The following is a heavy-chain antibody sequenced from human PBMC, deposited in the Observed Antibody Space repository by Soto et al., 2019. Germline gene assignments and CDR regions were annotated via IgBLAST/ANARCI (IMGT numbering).Heavy chain of an antibody. CDR2: INHSGST. V-gene: IGHV4-34*01. D-gene: IGHD6-13*01. J-gene: IGHJ4*02. CDR1: GGSFSGYY. CDR3: ARARGYSSSWYKY. Sequence: WETLSLTCAVYGGSFSGYYWSWIRQPPGKGLEWIGEINHSGSTNYNPSLKSRVTISVDTSKNQFSLKLSSVTAADTAVYYCARARGYSSSWYKYWGQGTLVTVSS.